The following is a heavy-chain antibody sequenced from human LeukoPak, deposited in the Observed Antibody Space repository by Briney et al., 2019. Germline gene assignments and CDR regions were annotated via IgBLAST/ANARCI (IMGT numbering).Heavy chain of an antibody. CDR3: AKVGGSYRYYYYYMDV. CDR2: ISGSGGST. D-gene: IGHD3-16*02. J-gene: IGHJ6*03. V-gene: IGHV3-23*01. CDR1: GFTFSSYG. Sequence: GSLRLSCAASGFTFSSYGMSWVRQAPGKGLEWVSAISGSGGSTYYADSVKGRFTISRDNSKNTLYLQMNSLRAEDTAVYYCAKVGGSYRYYYYYMDVWGKGTTVTISS.